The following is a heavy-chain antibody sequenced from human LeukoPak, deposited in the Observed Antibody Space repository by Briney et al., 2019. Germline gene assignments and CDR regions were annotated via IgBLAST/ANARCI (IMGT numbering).Heavy chain of an antibody. V-gene: IGHV3-7*04. CDR3: ARGVDV. CDR2: IKEDGSEK. CDR1: GFTFNSYW. Sequence: GGSLRLSCAASGFTFNSYWMNWVRQAPGKGLEWVANIKEDGSEKYYVDSVKGRFTISRDNAKSSLYLQMNSLRAEDTAVYYCARGVDVWGQGTTVTVS. J-gene: IGHJ6*02.